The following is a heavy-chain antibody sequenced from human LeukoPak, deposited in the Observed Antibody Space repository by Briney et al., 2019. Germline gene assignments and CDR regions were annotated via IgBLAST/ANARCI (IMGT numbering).Heavy chain of an antibody. CDR1: GFSLSTFT. V-gene: IGHV3-48*04. Sequence: GGSLRPSCPPFGFSLSTFTMNWFGQPPGRGLEWISYISSSSATIYYADSVKGRFTISRDNAKNSLYLQMNSLRAEDTAVYYCARGRDLFDSWGQGTLVIVSS. CDR3: ARGRDLFDS. J-gene: IGHJ4*02. CDR2: ISSSSATI.